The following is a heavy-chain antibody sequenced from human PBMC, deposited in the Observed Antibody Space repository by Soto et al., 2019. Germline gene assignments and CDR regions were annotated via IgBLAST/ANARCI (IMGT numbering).Heavy chain of an antibody. CDR3: ARSGAGSGWL. J-gene: IGHJ4*02. Sequence: PSETLSLTCTVSGGSFTSGRYYWSWRRQPPGKGLEWIEYIYYTGRTSYSSSLKSRVTISVDTPENQFSLKLSSVTAADTAKYYCARSGAGSGWLGGQGTQVTVSS. D-gene: IGHD6-19*01. CDR2: IYYTGRT. CDR1: GGSFTSGRYY. V-gene: IGHV4-61*01.